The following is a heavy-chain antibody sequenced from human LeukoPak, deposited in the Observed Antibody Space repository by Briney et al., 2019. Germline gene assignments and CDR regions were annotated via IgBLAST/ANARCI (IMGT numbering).Heavy chain of an antibody. Sequence: ASVKVSCKASGYTFIGYYMHWVRQAPGQGLEWMGIINPSGGSTSYAQKFQGRVTMTRDTSTSTVYMELSSLRSEDTAVYYCARVGYSYDSSGYYGFDYWGQGTLVTVSS. CDR2: INPSGGST. CDR3: ARVGYSYDSSGYYGFDY. D-gene: IGHD3-22*01. J-gene: IGHJ4*02. CDR1: GYTFIGYY. V-gene: IGHV1-46*01.